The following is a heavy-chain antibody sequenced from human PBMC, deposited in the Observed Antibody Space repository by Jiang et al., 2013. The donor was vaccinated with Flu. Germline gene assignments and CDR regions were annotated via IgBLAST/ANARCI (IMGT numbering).Heavy chain of an antibody. Sequence: CKASGYTFTSYAMNWVRQAPGQGLEWMGWINTNTGNPTYAQGFTGRFVFSLDTSVSTAYLQISSLKAEDTAVYYCARGEVPLNLRYFDWLPIDDAFDIWGQGTMVTVSS. D-gene: IGHD3-9*01. CDR2: INTNTGNP. CDR1: GYTFTSYA. CDR3: ARGEVPLNLRYFDWLPIDDAFDI. V-gene: IGHV7-4-1*02. J-gene: IGHJ3*02.